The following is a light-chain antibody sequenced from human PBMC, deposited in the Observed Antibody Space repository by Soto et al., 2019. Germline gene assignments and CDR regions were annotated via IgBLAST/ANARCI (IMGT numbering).Light chain of an antibody. Sequence: IQMTQSPSSLSATLGDRVTITCLSSQSIIFYLNWYQQKPGKAPNLLIYATSSLQSGVPSRFSGSGSGTDFNLTISSLQPEDFATYYCQQSYSPPPWAFGQGTKVDIK. J-gene: IGKJ1*01. V-gene: IGKV1-39*01. CDR2: ATS. CDR1: QSIIFY. CDR3: QQSYSPPPWA.